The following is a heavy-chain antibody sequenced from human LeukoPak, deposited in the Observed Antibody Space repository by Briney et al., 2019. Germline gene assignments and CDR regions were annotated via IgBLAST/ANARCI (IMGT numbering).Heavy chain of an antibody. Sequence: GGSLRLSCAASGFIFSSYWMHWVRQAPGKGLVWVSRINSDGSSTSYADSVKGRFTISRDNAKNTLYLQMNSLRAEDTAVYYCARDMRVVVISYYYYYGMDVWGQGTTVTVSS. CDR2: INSDGSST. D-gene: IGHD3-22*01. J-gene: IGHJ6*02. CDR3: ARDMRVVVISYYYYYGMDV. V-gene: IGHV3-74*01. CDR1: GFIFSSYW.